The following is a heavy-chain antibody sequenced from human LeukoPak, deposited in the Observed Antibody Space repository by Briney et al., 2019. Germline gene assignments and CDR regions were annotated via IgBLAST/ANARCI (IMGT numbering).Heavy chain of an antibody. Sequence: QTGGSLRLSCAASGFTFSSYGMHWVRQAPGKGLEWVAFIRYDGSNKYYADSVKGRFTISRDNSKNTLYLQMNSLRAEDTAVYYCAKDLASSTSTNWFDPWGQGTLVTVSS. J-gene: IGHJ5*02. CDR1: GFTFSSYG. D-gene: IGHD2-2*01. CDR2: IRYDGSNK. CDR3: AKDLASSTSTNWFDP. V-gene: IGHV3-30*02.